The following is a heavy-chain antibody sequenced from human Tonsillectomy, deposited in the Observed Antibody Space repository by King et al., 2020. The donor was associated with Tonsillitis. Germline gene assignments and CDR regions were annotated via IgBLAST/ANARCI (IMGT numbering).Heavy chain of an antibody. J-gene: IGHJ3*02. V-gene: IGHV3-64D*06. D-gene: IGHD4-23*01. CDR3: VKDSATVVTDDAFNI. CDR1: GFTFSSYA. CDR2: ISSNGGST. Sequence: VQLVESGGGLVQPGGSLRLSCSASGFTFSSYAMHWVRQAPGKGLEYVSAISSNGGSTYYADAVKGRFTISRDNSKNTLYLQMSSLRAEDTAVYYCVKDSATVVTDDAFNIWGQGTMVTVPS.